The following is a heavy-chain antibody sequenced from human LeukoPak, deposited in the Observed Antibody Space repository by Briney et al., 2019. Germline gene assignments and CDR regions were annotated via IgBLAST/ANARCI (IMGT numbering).Heavy chain of an antibody. CDR3: ARYGSGTYSFDY. CDR2: IYYSGST. D-gene: IGHD3-10*01. Sequence: SETLSLTCVVYGGSFSGYQWSWIRQPPGKGLEWIGYIYYSGSTNSNPSLRSRVTISVDTSKNQFSLKLTSVTAADTAVYYCARYGSGTYSFDYWGQGTLVVVSS. V-gene: IGHV4-59*01. J-gene: IGHJ4*02. CDR1: GGSFSGYQ.